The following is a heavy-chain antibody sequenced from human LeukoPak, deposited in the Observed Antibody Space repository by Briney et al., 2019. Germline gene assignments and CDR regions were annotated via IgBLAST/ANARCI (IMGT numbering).Heavy chain of an antibody. V-gene: IGHV1-8*01. Sequence: ASVKVSCKASGYTFTSYGINWVRQATGQGLEWMGWMNPNSGNTGYAQKFQGRVTMTRNTSISTAYMELSSLRSEDTAVYYCARGDVKRTAAVDYYYMDVWGKGTTVTVSS. J-gene: IGHJ6*03. CDR3: ARGDVKRTAAVDYYYMDV. D-gene: IGHD6-13*01. CDR1: GYTFTSYG. CDR2: MNPNSGNT.